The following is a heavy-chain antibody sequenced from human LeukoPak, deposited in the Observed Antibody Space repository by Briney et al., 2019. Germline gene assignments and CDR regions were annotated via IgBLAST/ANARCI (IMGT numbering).Heavy chain of an antibody. CDR1: GFTFSSYA. D-gene: IGHD3-22*01. CDR3: ARDRAHYYDSRGAIDY. J-gene: IGHJ4*02. V-gene: IGHV3-30-3*01. CDR2: ISYDGSNK. Sequence: GGSLRLSCAASGFTFSSYAMPWVRQAPGKGLEWVAVISYDGSNKYYADSVKGRFTISRDNSKNTLYLQMNSLRAEDTAVYYCARDRAHYYDSRGAIDYWGQGTLVTVSS.